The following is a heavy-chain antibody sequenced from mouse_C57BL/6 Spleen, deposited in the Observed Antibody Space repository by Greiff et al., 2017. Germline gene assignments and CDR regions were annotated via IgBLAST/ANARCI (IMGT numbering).Heavy chain of an antibody. CDR2: IYPGDGDT. J-gene: IGHJ4*01. V-gene: IGHV1-80*01. D-gene: IGHD2-1*01. CDR3: ERKGYGNYSMDY. Sequence: QVQLQQSGAELVKPGASVKISCKASGYAFSSYWMNWVKQRPGKGLEWIGQIYPGDGDTNYNGKFKGKATLTADTSSSTAYMQLSSLTSEDSAVYFCERKGYGNYSMDYWGQGTSVTVSS. CDR1: GYAFSSYW.